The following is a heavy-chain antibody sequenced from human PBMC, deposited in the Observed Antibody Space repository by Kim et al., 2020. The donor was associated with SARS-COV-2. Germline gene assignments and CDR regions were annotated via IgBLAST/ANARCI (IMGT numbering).Heavy chain of an antibody. Sequence: AASGKGQFTICRDKAKNTLYRQMNSLRAEDTAVYYCARVSMSIAARGIDYWGQGTLVTVSS. V-gene: IGHV3-74*01. D-gene: IGHD6-6*01. J-gene: IGHJ4*02. CDR3: ARVSMSIAARGIDY.